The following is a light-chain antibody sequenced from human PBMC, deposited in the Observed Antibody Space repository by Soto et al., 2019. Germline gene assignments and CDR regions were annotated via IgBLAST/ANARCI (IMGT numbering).Light chain of an antibody. Sequence: IVLTQSPDALSLSPGERATLSCRASQSGSSSYLAWYQQRPGQPPRLLIYGASSRATGIPDRFSGSGSGTEFTLTISRLEPEDFAVYYCQQYGSSSWTFGQGTKVDIK. CDR3: QQYGSSSWT. CDR1: QSGSSSY. CDR2: GAS. J-gene: IGKJ1*01. V-gene: IGKV3-20*01.